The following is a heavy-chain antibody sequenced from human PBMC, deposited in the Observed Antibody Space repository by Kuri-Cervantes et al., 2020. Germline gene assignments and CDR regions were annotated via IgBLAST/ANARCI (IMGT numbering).Heavy chain of an antibody. D-gene: IGHD6-19*01. CDR3: ARVKQWLADS. CDR2: INSDASST. CDR1: GFTFSSYG. V-gene: IGHV3-74*01. Sequence: GESLKISCAASGFTFSSYGMHWVRQAPGKGLVWVSRINSDASSTRYADSVRGRFTISRDNAKNTLYLQMNSLRAEDTAVYYCARVKQWLADSWGQGTLVTVSS. J-gene: IGHJ4*02.